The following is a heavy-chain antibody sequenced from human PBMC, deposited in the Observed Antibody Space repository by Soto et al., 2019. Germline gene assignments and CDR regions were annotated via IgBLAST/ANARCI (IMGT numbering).Heavy chain of an antibody. CDR3: ARQNYGDYFDH. Sequence: QVQLQQWGAGLLKPSETLSLTCAVYGGSFSGYYWHWIRQPPGKGLEWIGEINHSGTTHYNPSLKGRVTLSVDTSKNQCSLKLTSVTAADTAVYYCARQNYGDYFDHWGQGTLVTVSA. CDR1: GGSFSGYY. J-gene: IGHJ4*02. V-gene: IGHV4-34*01. CDR2: INHSGTT. D-gene: IGHD4-17*01.